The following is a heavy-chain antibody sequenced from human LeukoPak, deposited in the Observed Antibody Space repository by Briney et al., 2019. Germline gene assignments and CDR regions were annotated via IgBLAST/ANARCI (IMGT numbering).Heavy chain of an antibody. Sequence: PGGSLRLSCAASGFTFSSCAMSWVRQAPGKGLEWVSAISGSGGSTYYADSVKGRFTISRDNSKNTLYLQMNSLRAEDTAVYYCAADGRTMIVVVITALLTNWGQGTLVTVSS. CDR3: AADGRTMIVVVITALLTN. D-gene: IGHD3-22*01. CDR1: GFTFSSCA. J-gene: IGHJ4*02. CDR2: ISGSGGST. V-gene: IGHV3-23*01.